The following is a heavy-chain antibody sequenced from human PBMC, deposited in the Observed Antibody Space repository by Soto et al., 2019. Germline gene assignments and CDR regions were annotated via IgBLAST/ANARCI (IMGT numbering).Heavy chain of an antibody. CDR2: IYYSGST. CDR3: ARRSRGAVAALDY. CDR1: GGSISSSSHY. J-gene: IGHJ4*02. D-gene: IGHD6-19*01. Sequence: PSEXLSLTCTVSGGSISSSSHYWGWIRQPPGKGLEWIGSIYYSGSTYYNPSLKSRVTISVDTSKNQFSLKLSSVTAADTAVYYCARRSRGAVAALDYWGQGTLVTVSS. V-gene: IGHV4-39*01.